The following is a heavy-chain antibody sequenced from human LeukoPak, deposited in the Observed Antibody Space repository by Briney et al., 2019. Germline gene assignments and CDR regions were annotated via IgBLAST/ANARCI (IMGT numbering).Heavy chain of an antibody. CDR2: IYTSGNT. Sequence: PSQTLSLTCTVSSGSISSGSYYWSWIRQPAGTGLEWIGRIYTSGNTNHNPSLKSRVTISVDTSKNQFTLKVRSVTAADTGVYFCARKGLRPLEWLSEYSFDYWGQGTLVSVAS. D-gene: IGHD3-3*01. CDR3: ARKGLRPLEWLSEYSFDY. CDR1: SGSISSGSYY. J-gene: IGHJ4*02. V-gene: IGHV4-61*02.